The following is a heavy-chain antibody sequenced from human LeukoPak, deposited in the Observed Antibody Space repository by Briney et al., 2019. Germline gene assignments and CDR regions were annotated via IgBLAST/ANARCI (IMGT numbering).Heavy chain of an antibody. CDR2: IYYSGST. CDR1: GGSISSGDYY. J-gene: IGHJ6*03. D-gene: IGHD3-10*01. CDR3: ARQPLGGYFGSVSGTTAVVYYMDV. Sequence: SETLSLTCTVSGGSISSGDYYWSWIRQPPGKGLEWIGYIYYSGSTYYNPSLKSRVTMSVDTPKNQFSLKLSSVTAADTAVYYCARQPLGGYFGSVSGTTAVVYYMDVWGKGTTVTVSS. V-gene: IGHV4-30-4*01.